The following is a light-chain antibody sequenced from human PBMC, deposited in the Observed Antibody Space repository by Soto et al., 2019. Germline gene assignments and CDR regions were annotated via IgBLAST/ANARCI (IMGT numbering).Light chain of an antibody. J-gene: IGLJ1*01. Sequence: QSVLTQPASVSGSPGQSITISCTGTNTDIGGYNWVSWYQQHPGRAPKLIIYEVTNRPSGVSDRFSGSKSGNTASLTISGLQTDEEADYFCSSYRRPTTLVFGTGTKVTVL. CDR2: EVT. V-gene: IGLV2-14*01. CDR1: NTDIGGYNW. CDR3: SSYRRPTTLV.